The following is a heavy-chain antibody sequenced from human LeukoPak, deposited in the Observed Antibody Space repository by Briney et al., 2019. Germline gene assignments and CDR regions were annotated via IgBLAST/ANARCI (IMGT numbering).Heavy chain of an antibody. CDR1: GVSTSSYY. Sequence: SETLSLTCSVSGVSTSSYYCSCVPQPPGQGLEYIGYTSYNGRTKYNPSPNSQDTISVVTPKSHASPNLSSGTAADAAVDYCARRNTSFGLWSDFIDIWGQGTMVTVSS. V-gene: IGHV4-59*08. D-gene: IGHD5-18*01. CDR2: TSYNGRT. CDR3: ARRNTSFGLWSDFIDI. J-gene: IGHJ3*02.